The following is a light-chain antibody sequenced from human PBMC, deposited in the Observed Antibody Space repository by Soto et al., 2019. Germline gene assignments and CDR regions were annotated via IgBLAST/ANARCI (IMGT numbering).Light chain of an antibody. CDR3: QSYDSSLSAVV. CDR1: SSNIGTGYD. J-gene: IGLJ2*01. V-gene: IGLV1-40*01. CDR2: DDT. Sequence: QSVLTQPPSVSGAPGQRVTISCTGTSSNIGTGYDVHWYRQFPGTAPKLLIYDDTNRPSGVPDRFSGSKSGTSASLAITGLQAEDEADYYCQSYDSSLSAVVFGGGTKLTV.